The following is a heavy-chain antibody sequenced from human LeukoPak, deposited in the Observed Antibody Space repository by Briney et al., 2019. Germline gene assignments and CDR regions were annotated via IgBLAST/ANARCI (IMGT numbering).Heavy chain of an antibody. D-gene: IGHD2-2*01. CDR1: GYTFTSYG. J-gene: IGHJ3*02. CDR3: ARARLAVPWSAFDI. Sequence: ASVKVSCKASGYTFTSYGISWVRQAPGQGLEWMGWISAYNGNTNYAQKLQGRVTMTTDTSTSTAYMELRSLRSDDTAVYYCARARLAVPWSAFDIWGQGTMDTVSS. CDR2: ISAYNGNT. V-gene: IGHV1-18*01.